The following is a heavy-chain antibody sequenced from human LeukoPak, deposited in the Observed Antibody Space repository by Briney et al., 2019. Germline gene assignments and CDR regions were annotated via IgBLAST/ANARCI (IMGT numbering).Heavy chain of an antibody. CDR2: ISSSSSTI. CDR3: AKDKQGYCSSTSCYGDAFDI. CDR1: GFTFSSYS. D-gene: IGHD2-2*01. Sequence: QSGGSLRLSCAASGFTFSSYSMNWVRQAPGKGLEWVSYISSSSSTIYYADSVKGRFTISRDNAKNSLYLQMNSLRAEDTAVYYCAKDKQGYCSSTSCYGDAFDIWGQGTMVTVSS. V-gene: IGHV3-48*01. J-gene: IGHJ3*02.